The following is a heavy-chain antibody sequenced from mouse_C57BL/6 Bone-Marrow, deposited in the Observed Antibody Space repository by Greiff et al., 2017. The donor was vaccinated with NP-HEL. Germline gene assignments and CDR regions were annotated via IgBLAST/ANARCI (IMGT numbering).Heavy chain of an antibody. CDR2: INPYNGGT. J-gene: IGHJ1*03. V-gene: IGHV1-19*01. CDR3: AREEYYGRDHWYFDV. CDR1: GYTFTDYY. D-gene: IGHD1-2*01. Sequence: VQLQQSGPVLVKPGASVKMSCKASGYTFTDYYMNWVKQSHGKSLEWIGVINPYNGGTSYNQKFKGKATLTVDKSSSTAYMELNSLTSEDSAVYYCAREEYYGRDHWYFDVWGTGTTVTVSS.